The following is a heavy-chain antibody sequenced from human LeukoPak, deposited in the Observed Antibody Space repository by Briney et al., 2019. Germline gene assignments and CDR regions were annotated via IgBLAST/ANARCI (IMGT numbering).Heavy chain of an antibody. CDR1: VGSISSGGYY. CDR3: VRGTLGYCGSTIGSHFDS. D-gene: IGHD2-2*03. CDR2: IYYSGTT. Sequence: SETLSLTCTVSVGSISSGGYYWNWIRQHPGKGLEWIGYIYYSGTTYYNPSLRSRLTMSVDTSKNQFSLELSSVTAADTAVYYCVRGTLGYCGSTIGSHFDSWGQGTLVTVSS. J-gene: IGHJ4*02. V-gene: IGHV4-31*03.